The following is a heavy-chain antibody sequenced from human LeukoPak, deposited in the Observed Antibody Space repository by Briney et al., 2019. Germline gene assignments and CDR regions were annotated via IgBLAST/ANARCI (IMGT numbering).Heavy chain of an antibody. CDR2: IYRSGST. CDR3: ATSLGFCSSSNCQEYLQH. V-gene: IGHV3-53*01. Sequence: PGGSLRLSCAASGFTVSSNYMSWVRQAPGKGLEWVSVIYRSGSTYYADSVKGRFTISRDNSNNTLYLQMNSLRAEDTAVYYCATSLGFCSSSNCQEYLQHWGQGTPVTVSS. J-gene: IGHJ1*01. CDR1: GFTVSSNY. D-gene: IGHD2-2*01.